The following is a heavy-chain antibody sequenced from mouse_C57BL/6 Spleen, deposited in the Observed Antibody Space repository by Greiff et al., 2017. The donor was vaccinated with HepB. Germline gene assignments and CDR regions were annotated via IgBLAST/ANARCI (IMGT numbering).Heavy chain of an antibody. J-gene: IGHJ4*01. CDR3: AGIYYDYDGAMDY. V-gene: IGHV14-3*01. CDR2: IDPANGNT. Sequence: VQLKESVAELVRPGASVKLSCTASGFNIKNTYMHWVKQRPEQGLEWIGRIDPANGNTKYAPKFQGKATITADTSSNTAYLQLSSLTSEDTAIYYCAGIYYDYDGAMDYWGQGTSVTVSS. CDR1: GFNIKNTY. D-gene: IGHD2-4*01.